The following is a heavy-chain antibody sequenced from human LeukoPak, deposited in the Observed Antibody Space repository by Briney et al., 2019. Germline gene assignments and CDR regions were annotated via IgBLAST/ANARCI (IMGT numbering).Heavy chain of an antibody. Sequence: ASVTVSCKASGYSFTSYYMHWVRQAPGQGLEWMGEINPSGGRTNYAQKFQGRVDMTRETSTSTVYIELSSLRSEDTAVYYCARANYSGSGSHYNPSFFDYWGQGTLVTVSS. CDR2: INPSGGRT. J-gene: IGHJ4*02. D-gene: IGHD3-10*01. V-gene: IGHV1-46*01. CDR1: GYSFTSYY. CDR3: ARANYSGSGSHYNPSFFDY.